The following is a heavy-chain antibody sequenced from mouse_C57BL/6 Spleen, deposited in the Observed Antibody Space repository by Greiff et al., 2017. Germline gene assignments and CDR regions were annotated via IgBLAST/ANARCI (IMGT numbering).Heavy chain of an antibody. D-gene: IGHD2-5*01. Sequence: QVQLQQPGAELVRPGSSVKLSCKASGYTFTSYWMDWVKQRPGQGLEWIGNIYPSDSETHYNQKFKDKATLTVDKSSSTAYMQLSSLTSEDSAVYYCAREESNYLCAYWGQGTLVTVSA. CDR2: IYPSDSET. J-gene: IGHJ3*01. CDR1: GYTFTSYW. CDR3: AREESNYLCAY. V-gene: IGHV1-61*01.